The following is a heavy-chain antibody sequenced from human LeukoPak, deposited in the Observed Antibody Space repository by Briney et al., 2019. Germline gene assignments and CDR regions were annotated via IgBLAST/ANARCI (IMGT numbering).Heavy chain of an antibody. J-gene: IGHJ4*02. CDR2: ISGSGDNT. CDR1: GFTLSNAW. CDR3: AKGSYYDSSGSFYFDY. V-gene: IGHV3-23*01. Sequence: GGSLRLSCAVSGFTLSNAWMSWVRQAPGKGLEWVSGISGSGDNTYYADSVKGRFTISRDNSKNTLYVQVNSLGTEDTAAYYCAKGSYYDSSGSFYFDYWGQGTLVTVSS. D-gene: IGHD3-22*01.